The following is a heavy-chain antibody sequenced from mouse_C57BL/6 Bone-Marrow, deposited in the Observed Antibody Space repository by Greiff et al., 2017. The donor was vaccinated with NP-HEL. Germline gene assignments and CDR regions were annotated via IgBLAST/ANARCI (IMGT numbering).Heavy chain of an antibody. CDR2: IYPGGGYT. V-gene: IGHV1-63*01. J-gene: IGHJ1*03. Sequence: VKLMESGAELVRPGTSVKMSCKASGYTFTNYWIGWAKQRPGHGLEWIGDIYPGGGYTNYNEKFKGKATLTADKSSSTAYMQFSSLTSEDSAIYYCARRDYYGSSYGYFDVWGTGTTVTVSS. D-gene: IGHD1-1*01. CDR1: GYTFTNYW. CDR3: ARRDYYGSSYGYFDV.